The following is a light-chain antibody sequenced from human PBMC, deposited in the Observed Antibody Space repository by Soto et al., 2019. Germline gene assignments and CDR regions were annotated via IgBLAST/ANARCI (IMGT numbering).Light chain of an antibody. CDR3: CSYTTSNTRXIV. CDR2: DVS. Sequence: QSALTQPASVSGSPGQSITISCTGTSSDVGGYNYVSWYQHHPGKAPKLMIYDVSNRPSGVSNRFSGSKSGNTASLTISGLXPXDEADYYCCSYTTSNTRXIVFGT. V-gene: IGLV2-14*03. J-gene: IGLJ1*01. CDR1: SSDVGGYNY.